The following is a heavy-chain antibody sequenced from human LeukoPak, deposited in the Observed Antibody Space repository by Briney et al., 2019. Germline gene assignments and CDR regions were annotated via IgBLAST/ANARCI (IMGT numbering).Heavy chain of an antibody. D-gene: IGHD2-15*01. V-gene: IGHV4-61*08. CDR1: GGSISSGGYY. Sequence: SETLSLTCAVSGGSISSGGYYWSWIRQPPGKGLEWIGYIYYSGSTNYNPSLKSRVTISVDTSKNQFSLKLSSVTAADTAVYYCARDGEYCSGGSCYRYGMDVWGQGTTVTVSS. CDR2: IYYSGST. J-gene: IGHJ6*02. CDR3: ARDGEYCSGGSCYRYGMDV.